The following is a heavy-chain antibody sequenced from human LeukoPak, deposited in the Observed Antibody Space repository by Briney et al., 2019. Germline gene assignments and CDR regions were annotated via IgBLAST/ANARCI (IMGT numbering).Heavy chain of an antibody. V-gene: IGHV1-8*03. J-gene: IGHJ3*02. CDR1: GYTFTSYD. CDR2: MNPNSGNT. Sequence: ASVKVSCTASGYTFTSYDINWVRQATGQGLEWMGWMNPNSGNTGYAQKFQGRVTITRNTSISTAYMELSSLRSEDTAVYYCARGRNYDFWSGYSSDDAFDIWGQGTMVTVSS. D-gene: IGHD3-3*01. CDR3: ARGRNYDFWSGYSSDDAFDI.